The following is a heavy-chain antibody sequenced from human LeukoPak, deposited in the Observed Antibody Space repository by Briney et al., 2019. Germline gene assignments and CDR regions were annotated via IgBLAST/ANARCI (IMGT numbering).Heavy chain of an antibody. D-gene: IGHD4-17*01. CDR2: ISGSGDRI. J-gene: IGHJ4*02. CDR3: AKDDYGNPGS. V-gene: IGHV3-23*01. CDR1: GFTFSGYG. Sequence: PGGSLRLSCAASGFTFSGYGMSWVRQAPGKGLEWVSGISGSGDRIHYADSVKGRFTISRDNSKNTLSLEMNSLRVEDTAVYYCAKDDYGNPGSWGQGTLVTVSS.